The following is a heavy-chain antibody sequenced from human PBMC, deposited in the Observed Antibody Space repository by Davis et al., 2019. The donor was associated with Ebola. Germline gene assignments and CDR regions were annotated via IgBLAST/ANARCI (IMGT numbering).Heavy chain of an antibody. J-gene: IGHJ6*02. CDR3: ASGTRWLVRGYYYYGMDV. CDR1: GFTFSSYE. D-gene: IGHD6-19*01. V-gene: IGHV3-48*03. Sequence: GESLKISCAAPGFTFSSYEMNWVRQAPGKGLGWVSYISSSGSTIYYADSVKGRFTISRDNAKNSLYLQMNSLSAEDTAVYYCASGTRWLVRGYYYYGMDVWGQGTTVTVSS. CDR2: ISSSGSTI.